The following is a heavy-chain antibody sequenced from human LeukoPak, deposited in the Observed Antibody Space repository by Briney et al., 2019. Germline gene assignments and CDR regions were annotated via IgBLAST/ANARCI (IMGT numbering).Heavy chain of an antibody. CDR3: ARERQGSGDYDGKESFDY. D-gene: IGHD4-23*01. J-gene: IGHJ4*02. CDR1: AFRFSNSW. CDR2: IEQDGREK. Sequence: GESLKISCVGSAFRFSNSWMSRVRHVPGKGLEWVVNIEQDGREKNYVDSVKGRFTISRDNGQSSLSLEMHSLRAEHTAVYYCARERQGSGDYDGKESFDYWGQGTLVTISS. V-gene: IGHV3-7*01.